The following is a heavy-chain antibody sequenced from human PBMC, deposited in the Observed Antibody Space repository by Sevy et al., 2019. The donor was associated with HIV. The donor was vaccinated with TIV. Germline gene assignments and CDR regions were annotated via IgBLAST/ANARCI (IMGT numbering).Heavy chain of an antibody. J-gene: IGHJ3*02. CDR2: IDPSDSYT. V-gene: IGHV5-10-1*01. D-gene: IGHD1-26*01. Sequence: GESLKISCKGSGYSFTSYWISWVRQMPGKGLEWMGRIDPSDSYTNYSQSFQGHVTISADKSISTAYLQWSSLKASDTAMYYCARLNLRPIVGATKGNAFDIWGQGTMVTVS. CDR3: ARLNLRPIVGATKGNAFDI. CDR1: GYSFTSYW.